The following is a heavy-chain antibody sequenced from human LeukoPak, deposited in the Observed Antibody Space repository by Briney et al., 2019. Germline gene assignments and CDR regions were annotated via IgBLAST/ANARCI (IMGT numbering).Heavy chain of an antibody. CDR1: GFPFSSHA. J-gene: IGHJ4*02. V-gene: IGHV3-23*01. Sequence: QPGGSLRLSCADSGFPFSSHAMSWVRQPPGKGLEGASGISNSGGSTYYADSVKGRFTISRDNSKNTLYLQMNSLRVEDTAVYYCAKRSRADSYYFDYWGQGTLVTVSS. CDR2: ISNSGGST. CDR3: AKRSRADSYYFDY. D-gene: IGHD2-21*01.